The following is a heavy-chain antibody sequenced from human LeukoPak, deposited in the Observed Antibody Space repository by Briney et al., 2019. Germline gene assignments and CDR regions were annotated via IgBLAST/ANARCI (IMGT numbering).Heavy chain of an antibody. V-gene: IGHV1-2*02. D-gene: IGHD3-10*01. CDR1: GYTFTGYH. J-gene: IGHJ4*02. CDR3: AGNYGSGSYYYFFDY. Sequence: GASVKVSCKASGYTFTGYHIHWLRQAPGQGLEWMGWINPNSGGTSYAQKFQGRVTMTRDTSISTAYMELSRLTSDDTAVYFCAGNYGSGSYYYFFDYWGQGTLVTVSS. CDR2: INPNSGGT.